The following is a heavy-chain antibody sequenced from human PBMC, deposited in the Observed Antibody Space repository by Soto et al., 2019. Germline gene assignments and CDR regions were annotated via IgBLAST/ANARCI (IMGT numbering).Heavy chain of an antibody. J-gene: IGHJ6*03. V-gene: IGHV3-53*04. CDR2: IYSGGST. CDR1: GFTVSSNY. CDR3: ASSGDAGSGIAAPADYYYYMDV. Sequence: GGSLRLSCAASGFTVSSNYMSWVRQAPGKGLEWVSVIYSGGSTYYADSVKGRFTISRHNSKNTLYLQMNSLRAEDTAVYYCASSGDAGSGIAAPADYYYYMDVWGKGTTVTVSS. D-gene: IGHD6-13*01.